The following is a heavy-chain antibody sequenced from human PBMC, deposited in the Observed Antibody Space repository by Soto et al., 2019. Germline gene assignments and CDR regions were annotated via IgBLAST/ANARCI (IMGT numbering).Heavy chain of an antibody. V-gene: IGHV3-33*08. CDR1: GFTFSSYG. Sequence: GGSLRLSCAASGFTFSSYGMHWVRQAPGKGLEWVAVIWYDGSNKYYADSVKGRFTISRDNSKNTLYLQMNSLRAEDTAVYYCAMANSSGILDYWGQGTLVTVSS. J-gene: IGHJ4*02. CDR2: IWYDGSNK. D-gene: IGHD6-25*01. CDR3: AMANSSGILDY.